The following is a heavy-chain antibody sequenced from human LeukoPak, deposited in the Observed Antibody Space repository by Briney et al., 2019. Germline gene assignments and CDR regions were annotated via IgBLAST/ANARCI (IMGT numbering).Heavy chain of an antibody. V-gene: IGHV5-51*01. CDR2: IYPGDSDT. CDR1: GYIFTSYW. CDR3: ARWGGYNYGHPSRYFDL. J-gene: IGHJ2*01. D-gene: IGHD5-18*01. Sequence: GESLKIFFKGSGYIFTSYWIGWVRQMPGRGLEWMGIIYPGDSDTRYSPSFQGQVTISADKSISTAYLQWRSLKASDTAMYYCARWGGYNYGHPSRYFDLWRRGTKVTVSS.